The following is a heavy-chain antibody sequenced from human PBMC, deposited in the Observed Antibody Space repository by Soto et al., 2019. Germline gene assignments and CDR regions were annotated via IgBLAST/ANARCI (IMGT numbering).Heavy chain of an antibody. CDR2: ISAYNGNT. CDR3: ARDRVVRGSFYYYYGMDV. Sequence: GASVKVSCKASGYTCTSYGISWVLQAPGQGLEWMGWISAYNGNTNYAQKLQGRVTMTTDTSTSTAYMELRSLRSDDTAVYYCARDRVVRGSFYYYYGMDVWGQGTTVTVSS. V-gene: IGHV1-18*01. CDR1: GYTCTSYG. J-gene: IGHJ6*02. D-gene: IGHD3-10*01.